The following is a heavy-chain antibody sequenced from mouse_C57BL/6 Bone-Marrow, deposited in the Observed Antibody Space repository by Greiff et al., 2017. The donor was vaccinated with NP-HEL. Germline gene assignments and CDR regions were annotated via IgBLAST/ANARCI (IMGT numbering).Heavy chain of an antibody. CDR2: INPYNGGT. D-gene: IGHD1-1*01. J-gene: IGHJ2*01. CDR1: GYTFPDYY. CDR3: YYYGSSYGGYFDY. V-gene: IGHV1-19*01. Sequence: VQLQQSGPVLVKPGASVKMSCKASGYTFPDYYMNWVKQSHGKSLEWIGVINPYNGGTSYNQKFKGKATLTVDKSSSTAYMELNSLTSEDSAVYYCYYYGSSYGGYFDYWGQGTTLTVSS.